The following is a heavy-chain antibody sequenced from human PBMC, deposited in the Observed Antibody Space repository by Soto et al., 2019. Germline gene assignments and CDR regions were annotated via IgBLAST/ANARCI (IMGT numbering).Heavy chain of an antibody. J-gene: IGHJ4*02. CDR3: AKSSTYYYDSSGSDPHY. Sequence: GGSLRLSCAAPGFTFSSYAMSWVRQAPGKGLEWVSAISGSGGSTYYADSVKGRFTISRDNSKNTLYLQMNSLRAEDTAVYYCAKSSTYYYDSSGSDPHYWGQGTLVTVSS. CDR1: GFTFSSYA. CDR2: ISGSGGST. V-gene: IGHV3-23*01. D-gene: IGHD3-22*01.